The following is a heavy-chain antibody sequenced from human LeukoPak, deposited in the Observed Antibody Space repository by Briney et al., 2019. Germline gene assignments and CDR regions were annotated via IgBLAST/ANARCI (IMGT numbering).Heavy chain of an antibody. V-gene: IGHV3-7*01. CDR3: ARGGSSWSFSDY. Sequence: AGYLRLSCAASGFTFSSYWMSWVRQAPGKGLEWVANIKQDGSEKDYVDSVKGRFTISRDNAKNSLYLQMNSLRAEDTAVYYCARGGSSWSFSDYWGQGTLVTVSS. J-gene: IGHJ4*02. CDR2: IKQDGSEK. CDR1: GFTFSSYW. D-gene: IGHD6-13*01.